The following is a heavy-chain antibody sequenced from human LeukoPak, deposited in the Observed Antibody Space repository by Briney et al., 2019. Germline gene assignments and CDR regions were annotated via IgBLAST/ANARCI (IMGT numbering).Heavy chain of an antibody. CDR1: GFTFSSYG. J-gene: IGHJ4*02. CDR3: AKPHSYGDYSPFDY. CDR2: IRYDGSNK. V-gene: IGHV3-30*02. D-gene: IGHD4-17*01. Sequence: GGSLRLSCAASGFTFSSYGMHWVRQAPGKGPEWVAFIRYDGSNKYYADSVKGRFTISRDNSKNTLYLQMNSLRAEDTAVYYCAKPHSYGDYSPFDYWGQGTLVTVSS.